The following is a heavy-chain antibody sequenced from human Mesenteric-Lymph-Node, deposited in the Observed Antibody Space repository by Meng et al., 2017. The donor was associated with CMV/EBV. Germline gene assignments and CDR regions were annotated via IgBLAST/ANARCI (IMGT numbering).Heavy chain of an antibody. V-gene: IGHV1-18*01. CDR2: ISAYNGNT. J-gene: IGHJ3*02. D-gene: IGHD3-16*01. Sequence: ASAKVSCKASGYTFTSYGISWVRQAPGQGLEWMGWISAYNGNTNYAQKLQGRVTMTTDTSTNTAYMELRSLRSDDTAVYYCAREGRGIRKGHGAFDIWGQGTMVTVSS. CDR1: GYTFTSYG. CDR3: AREGRGIRKGHGAFDI.